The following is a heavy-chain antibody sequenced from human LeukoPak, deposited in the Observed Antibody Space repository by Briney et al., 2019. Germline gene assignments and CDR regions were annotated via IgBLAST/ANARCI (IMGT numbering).Heavy chain of an antibody. CDR3: ARVRSETDYYFYYMDV. V-gene: IGHV4-31*03. Sequence: PSETLSLTCTFSGGSIISGGYYWSWIRQHPEKGLEWIGYIYYSRSTYYNPSLKSRVTISVDSSKNQFSLKLSSVTAADTAVYYCARVRSETDYYFYYMDVWGKGTTVTVSS. J-gene: IGHJ6*03. D-gene: IGHD3-10*01. CDR2: IYYSRST. CDR1: GGSIISGGYY.